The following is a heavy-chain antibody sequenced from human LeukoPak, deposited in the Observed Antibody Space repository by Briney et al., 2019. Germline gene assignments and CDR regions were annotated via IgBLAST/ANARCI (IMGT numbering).Heavy chain of an antibody. D-gene: IGHD2-2*01. V-gene: IGHV3-23*01. CDR3: AKDAPVNIVVVPAANS. CDR1: GYTFSRYA. CDR2: ISGSGGST. J-gene: IGHJ4*02. Sequence: GGSLRLSCAASGYTFSRYAMSWVRQAPGKGLEWVSAISGSGGSTYYADSVKGRFTISRDNSKNTLYLQMNSLRAEDTAVYYCAKDAPVNIVVVPAANSWGQGTLVTASS.